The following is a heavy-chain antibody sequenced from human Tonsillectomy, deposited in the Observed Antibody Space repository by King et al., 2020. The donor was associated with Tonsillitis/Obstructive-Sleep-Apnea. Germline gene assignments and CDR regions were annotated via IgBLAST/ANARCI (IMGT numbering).Heavy chain of an antibody. CDR2: IDPSDSYT. CDR3: ARQDWASFVMDV. CDR1: GYSFTSYW. V-gene: IGHV5-10-1*03. Sequence: VQLVESGAEVKKPGESLRISCKGSGYSFTSYWISWVRQMPGKGLEWMGRIDPSDSYTNYSPSFQGHVTISADKSISIAYLQWSSLKASDTAMYYCARQDWASFVMDVWGQGTTVTVSS. J-gene: IGHJ6*02. D-gene: IGHD2-15*01.